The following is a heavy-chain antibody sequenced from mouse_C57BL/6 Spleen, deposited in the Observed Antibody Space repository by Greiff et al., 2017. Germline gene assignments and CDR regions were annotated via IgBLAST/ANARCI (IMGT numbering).Heavy chain of an antibody. CDR2: IDPNSGGT. V-gene: IGHV1-72*01. D-gene: IGHD2-3*01. CDR3: ASDGYYGWFAY. Sequence: VQLQQPGAELVKPGASVKLSCKASGYTFTSYWMHWVKQRPGRGLEWIGRIDPNSGGTKYNEKFKSKATLTVDKPSSTAYIQLSSLTSEDAAVYYCASDGYYGWFAYWGQGTLVTVSA. J-gene: IGHJ3*01. CDR1: GYTFTSYW.